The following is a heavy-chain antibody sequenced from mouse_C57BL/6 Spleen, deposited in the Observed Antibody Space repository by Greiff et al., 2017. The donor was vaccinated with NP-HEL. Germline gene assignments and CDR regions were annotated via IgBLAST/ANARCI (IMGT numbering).Heavy chain of an antibody. Sequence: EVQGVEPGGGLVKPGGSLKLSCAASGFTFSSYAMSWVRQTPEKRLEWVATISAGGSYTYYPDNVKGRFTISRDNAKNNLYLQMSHLKSEDTAMYYCARDGEDWDGFDYWGQGTTLTVSS. CDR1: GFTFSSYA. D-gene: IGHD4-1*01. CDR3: ARDGEDWDGFDY. J-gene: IGHJ2*01. CDR2: ISAGGSYT. V-gene: IGHV5-4*01.